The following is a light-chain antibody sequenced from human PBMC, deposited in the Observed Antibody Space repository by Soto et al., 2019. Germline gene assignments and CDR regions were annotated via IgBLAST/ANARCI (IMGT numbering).Light chain of an antibody. CDR3: QYYDSRLSVV. CDR1: SSNIGAGFD. CDR2: RNS. Sequence: QSVLTQPPSVSGAPGQRVTISCTGSSSNIGAGFDVHWYQQLPGTAPKLLIYRNSNRPSGVPDRFSGSKSGTSASLAITGLQAEDEADYYCQYYDSRLSVVFGGGTKLTVL. J-gene: IGLJ2*01. V-gene: IGLV1-40*01.